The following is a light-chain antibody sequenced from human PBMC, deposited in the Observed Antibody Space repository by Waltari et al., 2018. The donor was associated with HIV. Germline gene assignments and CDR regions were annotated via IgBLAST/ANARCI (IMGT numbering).Light chain of an antibody. CDR2: SYI. CDR3: AAWDDRLDHYV. V-gene: IGLV1-44*01. CDR1: SCNDGSSS. Sequence: SVLTQPPAAAGTPGQRVIISCSGSSCNDGSSSVNWYQQLTGPAPKLLSYSYIQRPSGVPDRFSVSKAGTSASLAINGLQSEDEADYYCAAWDDRLDHYVFGTGTKVTVL. J-gene: IGLJ1*01.